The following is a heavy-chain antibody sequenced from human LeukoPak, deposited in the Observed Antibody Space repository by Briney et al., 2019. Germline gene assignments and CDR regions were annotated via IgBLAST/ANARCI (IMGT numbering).Heavy chain of an antibody. CDR2: ISSSSSYI. J-gene: IGHJ6*02. CDR3: TRDLMDYDVSTGLHHYYMDV. CDR1: GFTFSSYS. D-gene: IGHD3-9*01. V-gene: IGHV3-21*01. Sequence: GGSLRLSCAASGFTFSSYSMNWVRQAPGKGLEWVSSISSSSSYIYYADSVKGRFTISRDNAKNSLYLQMNTLRVEDTAVYYCTRDLMDYDVSTGLHHYYMDVWGQGTTVTVTS.